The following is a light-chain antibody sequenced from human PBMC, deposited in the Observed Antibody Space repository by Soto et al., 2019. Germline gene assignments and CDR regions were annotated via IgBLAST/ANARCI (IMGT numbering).Light chain of an antibody. CDR3: SSFTSTTAVV. V-gene: IGLV2-14*01. J-gene: IGLJ2*01. Sequence: QSVLTQPASVSGSPGQSITISCTGTSSDVGGFDYVSWYQVPPGKAPKLMISEVNNRPSGVSYRFSGSKSGNTASLTISGLQAEDEADYYCSSFTSTTAVVFGGGTQLTVL. CDR1: SSDVGGFDY. CDR2: EVN.